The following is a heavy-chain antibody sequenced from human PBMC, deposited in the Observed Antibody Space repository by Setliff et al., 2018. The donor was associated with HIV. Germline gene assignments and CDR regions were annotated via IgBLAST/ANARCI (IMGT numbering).Heavy chain of an antibody. D-gene: IGHD3-3*01. CDR3: ARGLSIFGVATLGFYSFMDV. V-gene: IGHV4-34*01. CDR1: GGSFSGCY. CDR2: INHRGST. Sequence: SETLSLTCAVYGGSFSGCYWSWIRQPPGKGLEWIGEINHRGSTNYNPSLKSRVTTSVDTSKNQFSLKLSSVTAADTAVYYCARGLSIFGVATLGFYSFMDVWGKGTTVTVSS. J-gene: IGHJ6*03.